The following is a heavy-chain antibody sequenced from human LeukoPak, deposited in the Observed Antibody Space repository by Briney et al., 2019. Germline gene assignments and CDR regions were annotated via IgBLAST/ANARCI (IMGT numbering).Heavy chain of an antibody. CDR3: AKETKVGPNAMSFLQD. J-gene: IGHJ1*01. CDR1: GFTFSSYA. CDR2: ISDSGDKT. V-gene: IGHV3-23*01. D-gene: IGHD1-26*01. Sequence: GGSLRLSCGASGFTFSSYAMTWVRQAPGKGLEWVSVISDSGDKTYYADSVKGRFSISRDNSKNTLYLQMNGLTVEDTAIYYCAKETKVGPNAMSFLQDWGQGTLVTVSS.